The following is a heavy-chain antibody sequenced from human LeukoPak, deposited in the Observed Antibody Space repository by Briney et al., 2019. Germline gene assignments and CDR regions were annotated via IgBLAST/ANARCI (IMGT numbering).Heavy chain of an antibody. Sequence: GASVKVSCKASGYTFTGYYMHWVRQAPGQGLEWMGWINPNSGGTNYAQKFQGRVTMTRDTSISTAYMELSRLRSDDTAVYYCARASLIAAAGFGMDVWGQGTTVTVSS. D-gene: IGHD6-13*01. J-gene: IGHJ6*02. CDR2: INPNSGGT. CDR1: GYTFTGYY. V-gene: IGHV1-2*02. CDR3: ARASLIAAAGFGMDV.